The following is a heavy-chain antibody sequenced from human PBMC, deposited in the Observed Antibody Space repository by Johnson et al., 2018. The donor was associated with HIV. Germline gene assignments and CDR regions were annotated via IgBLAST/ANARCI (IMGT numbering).Heavy chain of an antibody. J-gene: IGHJ3*02. V-gene: IGHV3-30*18. CDR1: GFTFSSYD. CDR3: AKPPSMGADAFDI. CDR2: ISYDGTDK. D-gene: IGHD3-16*01. Sequence: QVQLVESGGGVVQPGRSLRLSCAASGFTFSSYDMHWVRQAPGKGMDWVAFISYDGTDKYYADSVKGRFNIPRDNSKNALYLQMNSLRSEDTAVYYGAKPPSMGADAFDIWGQGTMVTVSS.